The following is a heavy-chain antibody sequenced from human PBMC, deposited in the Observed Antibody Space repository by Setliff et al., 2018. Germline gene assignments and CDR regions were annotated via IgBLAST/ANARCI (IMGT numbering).Heavy chain of an antibody. J-gene: IGHJ4*02. CDR2: IYYSGST. CDR3: ARLRGAFDY. D-gene: IGHD3-16*01. V-gene: IGHV4-59*11. Sequence: PSETLSLTCSVSGGSITSHYWSWIRQSPGKGLEWIGYIYYSGSTNYNPSLESRVTISVDTSKNQFSLRLNSATAADTAVYYCARLRGAFDYWGQGTLVTVSS. CDR1: GGSITSHY.